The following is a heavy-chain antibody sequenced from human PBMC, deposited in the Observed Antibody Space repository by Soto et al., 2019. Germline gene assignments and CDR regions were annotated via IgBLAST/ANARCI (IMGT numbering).Heavy chain of an antibody. Sequence: PGGSLSLSCAASGFTFSSYGMHWVRQAPGKGLEWVAVISYDGSNKYYADSVKGRFTISRDNSKNTLYLQMNSLRAEDTAVYYCARGTYFDYWGQGTLVTVSS. CDR2: ISYDGSNK. D-gene: IGHD2-15*01. CDR1: GFTFSSYG. V-gene: IGHV3-30*03. J-gene: IGHJ4*02. CDR3: ARGTYFDY.